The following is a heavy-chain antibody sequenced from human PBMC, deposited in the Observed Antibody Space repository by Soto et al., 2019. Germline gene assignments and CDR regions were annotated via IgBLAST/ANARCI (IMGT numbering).Heavy chain of an antibody. Sequence: GGSLRLSCAASGFTFSSYWMSWVRQAPGKGLEWVANIKQDGSEKYYVDSVKGRFTISRDNAKNSLYLQMNSLRAEDTAVYYCARAKLGYPPSMIDYWGQGTLVTVSS. CDR3: ARAKLGYPPSMIDY. CDR1: GFTFSSYW. CDR2: IKQDGSEK. V-gene: IGHV3-7*03. D-gene: IGHD5-12*01. J-gene: IGHJ4*02.